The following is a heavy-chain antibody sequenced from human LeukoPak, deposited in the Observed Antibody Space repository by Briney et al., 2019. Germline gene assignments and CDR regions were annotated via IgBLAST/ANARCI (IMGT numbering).Heavy chain of an antibody. J-gene: IGHJ6*03. Sequence: SETLSLTCAVSGGSISPYYWSWIRQPPGKGLEWIGYIYYSGSTNYNPSLKSRVTISVDTSKNQFSLKLSSVTAADTAVYYCARGSLTGTIGNYYYYMDVWGKGTTVTVSS. CDR2: IYYSGST. CDR1: GGSISPYY. CDR3: ARGSLTGTIGNYYYYMDV. D-gene: IGHD1-1*01. V-gene: IGHV4-59*01.